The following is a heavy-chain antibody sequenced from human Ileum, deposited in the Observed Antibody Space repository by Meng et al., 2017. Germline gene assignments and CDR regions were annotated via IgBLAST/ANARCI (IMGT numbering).Heavy chain of an antibody. CDR1: DGSFSSYY. CDR2: INRSGSP. J-gene: IGHJ4*02. D-gene: IGHD4-11*01. CDR3: ARSGQTTVTYLD. V-gene: IGHV4-34*01. Sequence: SETLSLTCAVYDGSFSSYYWSWIRQPPGKGLEWIGEINRSGSPNYNPSLKSRVTMSVGTNHFSLTLTSVTAADTAVYYCARSGQTTVTYLDWGQGTLVTVSS.